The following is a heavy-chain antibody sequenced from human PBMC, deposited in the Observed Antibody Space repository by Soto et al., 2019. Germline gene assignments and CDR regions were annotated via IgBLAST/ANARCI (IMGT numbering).Heavy chain of an antibody. J-gene: IGHJ4*02. CDR2: VYYRGRS. D-gene: IGHD2-8*01. V-gene: IGHV4-39*01. Sequence: SETLSPTWTGSGGSVSNSNYYWDWIRQSPGKGLEWIGSVYYRGRSYSKSSVKSRVTISVDTSKNQFSLNLNSVTAPDTAVYYCVSQRTSVLTQAYFDYWGPGALVTVSS. CDR3: VSQRTSVLTQAYFDY. CDR1: GGSVSNSNYY.